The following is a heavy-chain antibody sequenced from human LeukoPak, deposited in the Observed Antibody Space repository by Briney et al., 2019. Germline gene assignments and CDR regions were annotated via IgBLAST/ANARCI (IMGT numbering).Heavy chain of an antibody. Sequence: GGSLRLSCAASEFTFSAYWMHWVRQAPGKGLVWVSRIRGDGSMTNYADSVKGRFTISRDNAKNTLYLQMNSLRLEDTAVYYCARENLAAAADYWGQGTVVTVSS. CDR2: IRGDGSMT. CDR1: EFTFSAYW. J-gene: IGHJ4*02. V-gene: IGHV3-74*01. CDR3: ARENLAAAADY. D-gene: IGHD6-25*01.